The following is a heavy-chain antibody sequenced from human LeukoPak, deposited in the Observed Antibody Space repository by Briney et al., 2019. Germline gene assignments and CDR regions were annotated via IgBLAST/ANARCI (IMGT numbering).Heavy chain of an antibody. CDR3: ARGGYDSSGYLTS. D-gene: IGHD3-22*01. J-gene: IGHJ4*02. CDR1: GGSFSGYY. Sequence: SETLSLTCAAYGGSFSGYYWSWIRQPPGKGLEWIGEINHSGSTNYNPSLKSRVTISVDTSKNQFSLKLSSVTAADTAVYYCARGGYDSSGYLTSWGQGTLVTVYS. CDR2: INHSGST. V-gene: IGHV4-34*01.